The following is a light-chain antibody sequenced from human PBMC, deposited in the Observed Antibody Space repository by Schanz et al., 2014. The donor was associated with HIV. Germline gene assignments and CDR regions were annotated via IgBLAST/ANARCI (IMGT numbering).Light chain of an antibody. Sequence: EIVMTQSPATLSVSPGERATLSCRASQSVSSNLAWYQQKPGQAPRLLIYAASSRATDIPGRFSGSGSGTDFTLTISGLEPEDFAVYYCQQRSNWLTFGGGTKVEIK. J-gene: IGKJ4*01. CDR2: AAS. V-gene: IGKV3D-20*02. CDR3: QQRSNWLT. CDR1: QSVSSN.